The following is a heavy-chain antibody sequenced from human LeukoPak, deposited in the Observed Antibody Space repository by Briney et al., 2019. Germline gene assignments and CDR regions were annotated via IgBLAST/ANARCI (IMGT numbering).Heavy chain of an antibody. CDR2: INPNTGDT. D-gene: IGHD3-16*01. V-gene: IGHV1-2*06. CDR1: GYTFTGYY. CDR3: ARDLVGGIWSAAF. J-gene: IGHJ4*02. Sequence: GASVKVSCKASGYTFTGYYVHWVRQAPGQGLEWMGRINPNTGDTIYAQRFQGRVTKTRDTSISAAYMEFNNLRSDDTAVYYCARDLVGGIWSAAFWGQGTLVTVSS.